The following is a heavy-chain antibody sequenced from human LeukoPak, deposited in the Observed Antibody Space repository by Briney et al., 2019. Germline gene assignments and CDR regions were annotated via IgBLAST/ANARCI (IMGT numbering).Heavy chain of an antibody. V-gene: IGHV4-39*01. CDR2: IYYSGST. CDR1: GGSISSSSYY. CDR3: ARVEYSSSRGIDY. J-gene: IGHJ4*02. Sequence: PSETLSLTCTVSGGSISSSSYYWGWIRQPPGKGLEWIGSIYYSGSTYYNPSLKSRVTISVDTSKNQFSLKLSSVTAADTAVYYCARVEYSSSRGIDYWGQGTLVTVSS. D-gene: IGHD6-6*01.